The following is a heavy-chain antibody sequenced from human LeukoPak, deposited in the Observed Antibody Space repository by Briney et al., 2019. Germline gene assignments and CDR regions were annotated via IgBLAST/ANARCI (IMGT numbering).Heavy chain of an antibody. Sequence: ASVKVSCKASGYTFPSYSINWVRQATGQGLEWMGWISTYNGNTNHAQKLQGRVTMTTDTSTSTAYMELRSLRSDDSAVYYCAKDRWRDGSSSFDNWGQGTLVTVSS. V-gene: IGHV1-18*01. CDR2: ISTYNGNT. CDR3: AKDRWRDGSSSFDN. D-gene: IGHD6-6*01. CDR1: GYTFPSYS. J-gene: IGHJ4*02.